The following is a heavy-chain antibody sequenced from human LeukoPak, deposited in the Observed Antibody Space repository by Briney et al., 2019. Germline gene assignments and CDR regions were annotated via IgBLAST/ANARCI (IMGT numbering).Heavy chain of an antibody. Sequence: GGSLRLSCAASGFTFSSYGMHWVRQAPGKGLEWVAVIWYDGSNKYYADSVKGRFTISRDNSKNTLYLQMNSLRAEDTAVYYCARTKTVTTLIRRYYFDYWGQGTLVTVSS. D-gene: IGHD4-17*01. V-gene: IGHV3-33*01. CDR1: GFTFSSYG. J-gene: IGHJ4*02. CDR2: IWYDGSNK. CDR3: ARTKTVTTLIRRYYFDY.